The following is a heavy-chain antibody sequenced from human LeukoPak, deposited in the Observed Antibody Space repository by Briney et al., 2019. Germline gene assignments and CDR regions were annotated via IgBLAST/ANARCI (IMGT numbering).Heavy chain of an antibody. V-gene: IGHV3-33*01. CDR3: ARSVAAILYYYMDV. D-gene: IGHD2-21*02. Sequence: GGSLRLSCAASGFTFSSYGMHWVRQAPGKGLEWVAVIWYDGSNKYYADSVKGRFTISRDNSKNTLYLQMNSLRAEDTAVYYCARSVAAILYYYMDVWGKGTTVTVSS. CDR1: GFTFSSYG. CDR2: IWYDGSNK. J-gene: IGHJ6*03.